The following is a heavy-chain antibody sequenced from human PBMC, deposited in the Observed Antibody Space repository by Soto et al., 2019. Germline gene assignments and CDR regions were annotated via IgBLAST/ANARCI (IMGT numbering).Heavy chain of an antibody. CDR2: ISAYNGNT. J-gene: IGHJ4*02. CDR1: GYTFTSYG. CDR3: ARDSVGATNFDY. D-gene: IGHD1-26*01. V-gene: IGHV1-18*01. Sequence: ASVKVSCKASGYTFTSYGISWVRQAPGQGLEWMKWISAYNGNTNYAQKLQGRVTMTTDTSTSTAYMELRSLRSDDTALYYCARDSVGATNFDYWGQGTLVTVSS.